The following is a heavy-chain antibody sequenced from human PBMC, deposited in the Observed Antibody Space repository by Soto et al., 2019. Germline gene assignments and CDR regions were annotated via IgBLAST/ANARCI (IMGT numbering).Heavy chain of an antibody. D-gene: IGHD3-3*01. CDR3: AKEEWIFGVVTADYYYYYMDV. V-gene: IGHV3-23*01. CDR2: ISGSGGST. Sequence: EVQLLESGGGLVQPGGSLRLSCAASGFTFSSYAMSWVRQAPGKGLEWVSAISGSGGSTYYADSVKGRFTISRDNSKNTLYLQMNSLRAEDTAVYYCAKEEWIFGVVTADYYYYYMDVWGKGTTVTVSS. J-gene: IGHJ6*03. CDR1: GFTFSSYA.